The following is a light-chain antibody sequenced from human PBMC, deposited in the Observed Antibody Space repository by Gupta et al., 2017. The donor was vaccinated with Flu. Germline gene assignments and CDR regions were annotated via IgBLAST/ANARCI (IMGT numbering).Light chain of an antibody. J-gene: IGKJ1*01. CDR2: KAS. CDR1: QSISSW. V-gene: IGKV1-5*03. CDR3: QQDNSYSRT. Sequence: DIQMTQSPSTLSASVGDRVTITCRASQSISSWLAWYQQKPGKAPKLLISKASSLERGVPSRFSGSGFGTEFTLTISSLQPDDFATYYCQQDNSYSRTFGQGTKVEIK.